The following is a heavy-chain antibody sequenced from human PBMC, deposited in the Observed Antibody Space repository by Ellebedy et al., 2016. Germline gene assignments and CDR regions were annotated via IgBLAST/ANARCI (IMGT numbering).Heavy chain of an antibody. V-gene: IGHV3-21*01. CDR2: ISVTSSYI. J-gene: IGHJ2*01. Sequence: GESLKISXAVSGFPVTDAWMSWVRQAPGKGLEWVSSISVTSSYIYYADSVKGRFTISRDNAQNSLYLQMNSLRAEDTAVYYCARVPSGGAAAGTGYWYFDIWGRGTLVTVSS. CDR1: GFPVTDAW. CDR3: ARVPSGGAAAGTGYWYFDI. D-gene: IGHD6-13*01.